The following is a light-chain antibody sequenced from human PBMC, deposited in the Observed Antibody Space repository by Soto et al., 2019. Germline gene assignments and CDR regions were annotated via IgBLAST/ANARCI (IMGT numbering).Light chain of an antibody. CDR1: SSDVGGYNC. Sequence: QSALTQPASVSGSPGQSITLLCTGTSSDVGGYNCVSWYQHHPGKAPKLMIHDVTNRPSGVSNRFSGSKSGNTASLTISGLQAEDEADYYCSSYTRSSSYVFGTGTKLTVL. J-gene: IGLJ1*01. V-gene: IGLV2-14*03. CDR2: DVT. CDR3: SSYTRSSSYV.